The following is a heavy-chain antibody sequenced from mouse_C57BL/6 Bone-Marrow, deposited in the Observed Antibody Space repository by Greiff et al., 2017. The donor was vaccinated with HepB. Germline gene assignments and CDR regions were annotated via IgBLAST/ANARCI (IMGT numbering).Heavy chain of an antibody. Sequence: VQLKESGPELVKPGASVKISCKASGYSFTDYNMNWVKQSNGKSLEWIGVINPNYGTTSYNQKFKGKATLTVDQSSSTAYMQLNSLTSEDSAVYYCARAITTVVARAMDYWGQGTSVTVSS. CDR2: INPNYGTT. CDR1: GYSFTDYN. D-gene: IGHD1-1*01. CDR3: ARAITTVVARAMDY. V-gene: IGHV1-39*01. J-gene: IGHJ4*01.